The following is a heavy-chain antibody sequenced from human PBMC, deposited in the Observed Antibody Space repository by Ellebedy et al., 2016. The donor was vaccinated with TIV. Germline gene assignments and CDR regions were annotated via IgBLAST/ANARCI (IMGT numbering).Heavy chain of an antibody. D-gene: IGHD1-26*01. CDR1: GASISSGSYH. J-gene: IGHJ5*02. Sequence: SETLSLXXSASGASISSGSYHWGWIRQPPGKGLEWIGSIHYSGSTNYNPSLKSRVTKSVDTSKNQFSLRLSSVTAADTAVYYCARNKKSGSYSWFDPWGQGTLVTVSS. CDR3: ARNKKSGSYSWFDP. V-gene: IGHV4-39*01. CDR2: IHYSGST.